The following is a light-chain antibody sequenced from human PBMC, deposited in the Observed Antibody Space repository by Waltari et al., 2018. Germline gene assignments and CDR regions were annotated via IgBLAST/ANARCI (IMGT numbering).Light chain of an antibody. CDR1: RSDLGAFND. V-gene: IGLV2-14*03. J-gene: IGLJ2*01. Sequence: QSALTQPASVSGSPGQSLTISCTGARSDLGAFNDVPWYQQHPDKPPKVIIYDVNSRPSGVSSRFSGSKSGDTASLTISGLQAEDEAHYYCSSYTTFGTVLFGGGT. CDR3: SSYTTFGTVL. CDR2: DVN.